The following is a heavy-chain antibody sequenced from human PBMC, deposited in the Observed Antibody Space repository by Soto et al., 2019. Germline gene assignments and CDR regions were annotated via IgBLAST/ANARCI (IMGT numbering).Heavy chain of an antibody. Sequence: TSETLSLTCTVSGGSISGYYWTWIRQPPGKGLEWIGYIYSSGNTNYNPSLQSRVTISVDTSKNQFSLKLSSVTAADTAVYYCARLACSTTRCFTYFDYWGQGALV. CDR2: IYSSGNT. CDR3: ARLACSTTRCFTYFDY. D-gene: IGHD2-2*02. J-gene: IGHJ4*02. V-gene: IGHV4-59*08. CDR1: GGSISGYY.